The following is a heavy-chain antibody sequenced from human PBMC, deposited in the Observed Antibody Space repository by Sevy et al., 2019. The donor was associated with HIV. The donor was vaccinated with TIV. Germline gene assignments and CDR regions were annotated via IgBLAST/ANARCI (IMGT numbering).Heavy chain of an antibody. J-gene: IGHJ4*02. CDR2: FDPEDGET. CDR3: ATTKYDYETSGSPFDY. D-gene: IGHD3-22*01. CDR1: GKSLTAFS. Sequence: ASVKVSCKVSGKSLTAFSMHWVRQAPGKGLEWMGSFDPEDGETNYAQKLQGRLTMTEDTSTDTAYMELSRLRSEDTAVYYCATTKYDYETSGSPFDYWGQGTLVTVSS. V-gene: IGHV1-24*01.